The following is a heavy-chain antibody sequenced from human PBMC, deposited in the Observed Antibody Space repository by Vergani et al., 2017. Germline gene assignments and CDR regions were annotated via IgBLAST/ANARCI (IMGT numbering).Heavy chain of an antibody. J-gene: IGHJ4*02. CDR2: VYDSGNT. CDR1: GGSISTGGYY. CDR3: ARRSYMPAPPTYYSFDF. D-gene: IGHD2-2*01. Sequence: QVHLQESGPGLVKPSETLSLSCTVSGGSISTGGYYWTWIRQSPGKALEWIGFVYDSGNTYYNPSLEGRVSISADTSKNQFSLKLKFVTAADTAVYYCARRSYMPAPPTYYSFDFWGRGTLVTVSS. V-gene: IGHV4-31*03.